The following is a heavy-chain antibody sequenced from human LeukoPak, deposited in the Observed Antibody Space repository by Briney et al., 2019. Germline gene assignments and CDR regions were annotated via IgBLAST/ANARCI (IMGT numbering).Heavy chain of an antibody. D-gene: IGHD1-1*01. V-gene: IGHV3-7*01. CDR1: GFSFSTSW. CDR2: IRRDGGEI. Sequence: GGSLRLSCAASGFSFSTSWMTWVRQAPGKGLGWVANIRRDGGEIYYMDSVKGRFAISRDNAKNSLYLQMSSLRVEDTAVYYCVRDGDDWNDFDHWGQGTLVTVSS. CDR3: VRDGDDWNDFDH. J-gene: IGHJ4*02.